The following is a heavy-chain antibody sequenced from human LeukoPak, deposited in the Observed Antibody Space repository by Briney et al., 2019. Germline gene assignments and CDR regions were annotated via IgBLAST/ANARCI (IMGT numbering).Heavy chain of an antibody. Sequence: ASVKVSCKASGYTFTSYGISWVRQAPGQGLEWMGWISAYNGNTNYAQKLQGRVTMTTDTSTSTAYMELRNLRSDGTAVYYCARAAAPNYFDYWGQGTLVTVSS. CDR3: ARAAAPNYFDY. D-gene: IGHD2-2*01. V-gene: IGHV1-18*01. J-gene: IGHJ4*02. CDR2: ISAYNGNT. CDR1: GYTFTSYG.